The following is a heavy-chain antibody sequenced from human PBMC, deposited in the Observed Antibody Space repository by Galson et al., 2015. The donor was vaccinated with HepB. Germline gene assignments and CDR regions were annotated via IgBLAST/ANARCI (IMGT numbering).Heavy chain of an antibody. D-gene: IGHD3-10*01. CDR1: GFTFSSYA. CDR3: AKVSVGTMVRGVSFDY. J-gene: IGHJ4*02. CDR2: ISGSGGST. Sequence: SLRLSCAASGFTFSSYAMSWVRQAPGKGLEWVSAISGSGGSTYYADSVKGRFTISRDNSKNTLYLQMNSLRAEDTAVYYCAKVSVGTMVRGVSFDYWGQGTLVTVSS. V-gene: IGHV3-23*01.